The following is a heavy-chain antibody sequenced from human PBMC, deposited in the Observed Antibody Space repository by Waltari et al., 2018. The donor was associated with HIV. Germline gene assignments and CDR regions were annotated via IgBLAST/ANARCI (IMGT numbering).Heavy chain of an antibody. J-gene: IGHJ4*02. CDR2: IRTKTFDGTT. D-gene: IGHD5-18*01. CDR1: GFTTGDYA. CDR3: ARVITAMIQDL. Sequence: VHLVESGGGLVQPGRSVSLSCTTYGFTTGDYAMSCFPQAPWKGLEWVGFIRTKTFDGTTEYAASVNGRFTISRDDSRSVAHLQMNSLKTEDTGVYYCARVITAMIQDLWVQGTLVTVSS. V-gene: IGHV3-49*03.